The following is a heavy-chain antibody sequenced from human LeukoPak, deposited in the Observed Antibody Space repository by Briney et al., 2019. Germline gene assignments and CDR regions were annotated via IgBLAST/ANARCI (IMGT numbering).Heavy chain of an antibody. J-gene: IGHJ4*02. D-gene: IGHD5-18*01. CDR2: ISAYNGNT. CDR1: GYTFTSYG. V-gene: IGHV1-18*01. Sequence: GASVTVSCKASGYTFTSYGISWVRQAPGQGLEWMGWISAYNGNTNYAQKFQGRVTLTRDMSTSTDYLELSSLRSEDTAVYYCARDSRRYSYGSDYFDYWGQGTLVTVSS. CDR3: ARDSRRYSYGSDYFDY.